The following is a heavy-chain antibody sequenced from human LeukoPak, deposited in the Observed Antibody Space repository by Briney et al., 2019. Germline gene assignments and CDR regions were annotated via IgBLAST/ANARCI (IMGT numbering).Heavy chain of an antibody. CDR1: GFTFSSYG. CDR3: ALIRPSTDYYFDY. V-gene: IGHV3-30*02. J-gene: IGHJ4*02. Sequence: PGGSLRLSCAASGFTFSSYGMHWVRQAPGKGLEWVAFIRYDGSNKYYADSVKGRFTISRDNSKNTLYLQMNSLRAEDTAVYYCALIRPSTDYYFDYWGQGTLVTVSS. CDR2: IRYDGSNK.